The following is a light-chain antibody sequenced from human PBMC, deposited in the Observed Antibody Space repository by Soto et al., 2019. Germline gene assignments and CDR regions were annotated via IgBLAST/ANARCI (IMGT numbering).Light chain of an antibody. Sequence: EIVLTQSPGTLSLSPGERATLSCRASQSVSSSYLAWYQQKPGQAPSLLIYGASSRATGIPDRFSGSGSGTDFTVTISRLEPEDFAVDYCQQDGSSPLTFGPGTKVDIK. J-gene: IGKJ3*01. V-gene: IGKV3-20*01. CDR3: QQDGSSPLT. CDR2: GAS. CDR1: QSVSSSY.